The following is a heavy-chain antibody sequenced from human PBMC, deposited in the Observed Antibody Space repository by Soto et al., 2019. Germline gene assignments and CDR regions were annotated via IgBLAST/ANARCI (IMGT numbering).Heavy chain of an antibody. V-gene: IGHV5-51*01. CDR1: GYIFSDYW. D-gene: IGHD1-1*01. J-gene: IGHJ4*02. CDR2: IYPGDSDT. Sequence: HGESLKISCKASGYIFSDYWIGWVRQMPGKGLEWMGIIYPGDSDTRYTPSFQGQVTISADRSISTAYLQWSSLKASDTALYFCAGPYNNYFPFWGQGTLVTVSS. CDR3: AGPYNNYFPF.